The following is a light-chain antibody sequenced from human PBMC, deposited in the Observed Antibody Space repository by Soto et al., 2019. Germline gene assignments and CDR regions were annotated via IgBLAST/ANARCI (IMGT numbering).Light chain of an antibody. CDR1: QSVSSN. V-gene: IGKV3-15*01. CDR2: GAS. J-gene: IGKJ4*01. Sequence: EIVMTQSPATLSLSPGERATLSCRASQSVSSNLAGYQQKPAQPATLLIYGASTRSTGILAIISGSGSATEFSLIISSLLSEDFAVYYCQQYNGRSPLHTFGGGTKLEIK. CDR3: QQYNGRSPLHT.